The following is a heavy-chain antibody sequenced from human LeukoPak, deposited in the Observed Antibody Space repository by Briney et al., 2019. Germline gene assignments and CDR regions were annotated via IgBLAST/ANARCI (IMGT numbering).Heavy chain of an antibody. Sequence: GGSLRLSCAASGFTFDDYAMHWVRQAPGKGLEWVSLISGDGGSTYYADSVKGRFTISRENSKNSLYLQMNSLRTEDTALYYYAKDPIPYGGNSLDYWGQGTLVTVSS. CDR1: GFTFDDYA. CDR2: ISGDGGST. D-gene: IGHD4-23*01. J-gene: IGHJ4*02. CDR3: AKDPIPYGGNSLDY. V-gene: IGHV3-43*02.